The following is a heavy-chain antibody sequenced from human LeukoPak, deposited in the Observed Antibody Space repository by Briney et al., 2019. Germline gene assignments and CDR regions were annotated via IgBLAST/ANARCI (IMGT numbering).Heavy chain of an antibody. J-gene: IGHJ4*02. CDR3: ARESESSGWYDY. CDR1: GFMFHDYA. V-gene: IGHV3-43*02. Sequence: GGSLGLSCAAPGFMFHDYAIHWVRQAPGKGLEWVSLISGDGGSTFYADSVKGRFTISRDNSKNSLYLQMSSLRSEDTALYYCARESESSGWYDYWGQGALVTVSS. D-gene: IGHD6-19*01. CDR2: ISGDGGST.